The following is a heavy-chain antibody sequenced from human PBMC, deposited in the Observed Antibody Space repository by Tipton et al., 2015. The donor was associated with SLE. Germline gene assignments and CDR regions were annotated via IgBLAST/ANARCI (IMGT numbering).Heavy chain of an antibody. V-gene: IGHV3-9*01. Sequence: RSLRLSCAASGFTFEDYVMHWVRQPPGKGLEWVSGISWNGDNIGYVDSLKGRFSISRDNAKNSLYLQMDSLRPEDTAFYFCAKGGLRREGNNYYFDSWGQGTLVTVSS. J-gene: IGHJ4*02. D-gene: IGHD5-24*01. CDR1: GFTFEDYV. CDR3: AKGGLRREGNNYYFDS. CDR2: ISWNGDNI.